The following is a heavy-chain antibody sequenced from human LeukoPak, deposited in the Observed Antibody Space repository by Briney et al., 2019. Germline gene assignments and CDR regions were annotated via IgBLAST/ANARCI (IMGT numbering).Heavy chain of an antibody. J-gene: IGHJ4*02. CDR3: ARDGRPGYSSGWYDY. Sequence: PGGSLRLSYAASGFTFSSYAMHWVRRAPGKGLEWVAGISYDGSNKYYADSVKGRFTISRDNSKNTLYLQMNSLRAEDTAVYYCARDGRPGYSSGWYDYWGQGTLVTVSS. CDR1: GFTFSSYA. CDR2: ISYDGSNK. V-gene: IGHV3-30-3*01. D-gene: IGHD6-19*01.